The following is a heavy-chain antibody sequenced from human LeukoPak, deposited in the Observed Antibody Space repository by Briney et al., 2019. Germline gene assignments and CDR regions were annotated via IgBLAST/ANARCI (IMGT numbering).Heavy chain of an antibody. CDR1: GGTFSSYA. Sequence: GASVKDACMASGGTFSSYAINWVRQAPGQGLEWMGGIIPIFGTPNYAQKFQGRVTITTDESTSTAYMELSSLRSEDTAVYYCARILYYYDSSGYYPGAFDIWGQGTMVTVSS. V-gene: IGHV1-69*05. J-gene: IGHJ3*02. CDR3: ARILYYYDSSGYYPGAFDI. CDR2: IIPIFGTP. D-gene: IGHD3-22*01.